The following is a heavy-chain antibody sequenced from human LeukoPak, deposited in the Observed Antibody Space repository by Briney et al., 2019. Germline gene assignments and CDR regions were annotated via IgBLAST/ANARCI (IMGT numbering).Heavy chain of an antibody. CDR3: ARGRRYQLAPAFDY. V-gene: IGHV4-34*01. Sequence: WETLSLTCAVCGGSFSGYYWSWIRQPPGKGLEWIGEINHSGSTNYNPSLKSRVTISVDTSKNQFSLKLSSVTAADTAVYYCARGRRYQLAPAFDYWGQGTLVTVSS. D-gene: IGHD2-2*01. CDR1: GGSFSGYY. J-gene: IGHJ4*02. CDR2: INHSGST.